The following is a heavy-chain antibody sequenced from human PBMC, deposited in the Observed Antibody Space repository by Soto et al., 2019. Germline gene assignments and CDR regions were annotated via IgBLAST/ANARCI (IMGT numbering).Heavy chain of an antibody. CDR1: GFTFSSYA. D-gene: IGHD6-13*01. V-gene: IGHV3-23*01. J-gene: IGHJ4*02. CDR3: AKVVARSIAAAGTGQFDY. CDR2: ISGSGGST. Sequence: GGSLRLSCAASGFTFSSYAMSWVRQAPGKGLEWVSAISGSGGSTYYADSVKGRFTISRDNSKSTLYLQMNSLRAEDTAVYYCAKVVARSIAAAGTGQFDYWGQGTLVTVSS.